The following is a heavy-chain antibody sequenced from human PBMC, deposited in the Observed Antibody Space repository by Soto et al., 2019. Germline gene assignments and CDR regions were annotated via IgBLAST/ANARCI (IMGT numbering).Heavy chain of an antibody. CDR1: GFTFSSYS. J-gene: IGHJ4*02. V-gene: IGHV3-48*01. CDR2: ISSSSSTI. CDR3: ARDSGYSYGPFDY. Sequence: EVQLVESGGGLVQPGGSLRLSCAASGFTFSSYSMNWVRQAPGKGLEWVSYISSSSSTIYYADSVKGRFTISRDNAKNSLYLQMNSLGAEDTAVYYCARDSGYSYGPFDYWGQGTLVTVSS. D-gene: IGHD5-18*01.